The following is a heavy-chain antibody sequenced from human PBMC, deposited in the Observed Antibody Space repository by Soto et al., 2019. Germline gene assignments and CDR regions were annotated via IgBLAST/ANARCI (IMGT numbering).Heavy chain of an antibody. CDR3: ARDCSSTSCHYYDYYGMDV. Sequence: PSETLSLTCTVSGGSISSSSYYWGWIRQPPGKGLEWIGSIYYSGSTYYNPSLKSRVTISVDTSKNQFSLKLSSVTAADTAVYYCARDCSSTSCHYYDYYGMDVWGQGTTVTVSS. V-gene: IGHV4-39*07. D-gene: IGHD2-2*01. CDR2: IYYSGST. J-gene: IGHJ6*02. CDR1: GGSISSSSYY.